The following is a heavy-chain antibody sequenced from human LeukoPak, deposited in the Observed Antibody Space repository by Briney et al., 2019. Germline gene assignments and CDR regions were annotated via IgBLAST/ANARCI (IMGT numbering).Heavy chain of an antibody. V-gene: IGHV3-23*01. J-gene: IGHJ4*02. D-gene: IGHD3-22*01. CDR3: AKWEGSSGCAFDY. CDR2: ISGSGTAT. Sequence: GGSLRLSCAAFGFTFSSYAMSWVRQAPGKGLEWVSTISGSGTATYYADSVKGRFTISRDNSKNTLYLQMNSLRAEDTAVYYCAKWEGSSGCAFDYWGQGTLVTVSS. CDR1: GFTFSSYA.